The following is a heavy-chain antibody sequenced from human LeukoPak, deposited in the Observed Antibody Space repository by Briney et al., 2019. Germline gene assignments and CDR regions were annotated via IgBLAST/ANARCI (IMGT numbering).Heavy chain of an antibody. D-gene: IGHD3-10*02. Sequence: GGTLRLSCAASGFTFSSYGMSWVRQAPGKGRERDSAISGSGGSTYYADSLNGRFRISRDNSKNTLHLQMNSLRAEDTAVYYCAELSITMIGGVWGKGTTVTISS. V-gene: IGHV3-23*01. CDR1: GFTFSSYG. CDR3: AELSITMIGGV. J-gene: IGHJ6*04. CDR2: ISGSGGST.